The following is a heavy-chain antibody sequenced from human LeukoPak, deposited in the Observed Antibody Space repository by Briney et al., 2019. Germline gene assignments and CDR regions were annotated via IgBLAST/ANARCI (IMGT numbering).Heavy chain of an antibody. V-gene: IGHV3-11*01. J-gene: IGHJ4*02. CDR1: GFTFSDYY. CDR3: ARANYDSVWGSYRYVDY. CDR2: ISSTDSII. D-gene: IGHD3-16*02. Sequence: GGSLRLSCTASGFTFSDYYMSWIRQAPGKGLEWVSYISSTDSIIYYADSVKGRFTISRDNAKNSLYLQMNSLRAEDTAVYYCARANYDSVWGSYRYVDYWGQGALVTVSS.